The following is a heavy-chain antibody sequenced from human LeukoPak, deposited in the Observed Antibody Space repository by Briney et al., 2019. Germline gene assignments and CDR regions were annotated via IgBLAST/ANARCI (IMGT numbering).Heavy chain of an antibody. D-gene: IGHD4-17*01. Sequence: PGGSLRLSCAASGFTFDDYGMSWVGQAPGKGLEWVSGINWNGGSTAYADSVKGRFTISRDNAKNSLYLQMNSLRAEDTALYYCAKLYGDYYYYYYMDVWGKGTTVTVSS. CDR2: INWNGGST. CDR3: AKLYGDYYYYYYMDV. CDR1: GFTFDDYG. J-gene: IGHJ6*03. V-gene: IGHV3-20*04.